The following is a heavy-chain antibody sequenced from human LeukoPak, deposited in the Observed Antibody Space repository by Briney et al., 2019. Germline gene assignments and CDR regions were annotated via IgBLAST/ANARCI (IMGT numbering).Heavy chain of an antibody. D-gene: IGHD2-15*01. Sequence: SVKVSCKASGGTFSSYAISWVRQAPGQGLEWMGGIIPIFGTANYAQKFQGRVTITTDESTSTAYMELSSLRSEYTAVYYCAVAAGYYYYYMDVWGKGTTVTVSS. J-gene: IGHJ6*03. CDR1: GGTFSSYA. CDR3: AVAAGYYYYYMDV. CDR2: IIPIFGTA. V-gene: IGHV1-69*05.